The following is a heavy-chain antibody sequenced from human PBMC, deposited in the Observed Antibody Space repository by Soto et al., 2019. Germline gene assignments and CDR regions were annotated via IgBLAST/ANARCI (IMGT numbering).Heavy chain of an antibody. Sequence: QVQLQESGPGLVKPSQTLSLTCTVSGGSISSGGYYWIWIRQHPGKGLEWIGYIYYSGSTYYNPSLKSRVNISVDTSKNQFSLKLSFVTAADTAVYYCARGVTMVRGVIHTPYFDYWGQGTLVTVSS. CDR3: ARGVTMVRGVIHTPYFDY. V-gene: IGHV4-31*03. D-gene: IGHD3-10*01. CDR2: IYYSGST. CDR1: GGSISSGGYY. J-gene: IGHJ4*02.